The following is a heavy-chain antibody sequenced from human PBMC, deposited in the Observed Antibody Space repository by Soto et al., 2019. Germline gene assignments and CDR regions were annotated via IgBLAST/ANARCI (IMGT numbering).Heavy chain of an antibody. CDR2: INPSGGST. CDR1: GYTFTSYY. Sequence: GASVKVSCKASGYTFTSYYMHWVRQAPGQGLEWMGIINPSGGSTSYAQKFQGRVTMTRDTSTSTVYMELSSLRSEDTAGYYCAGAVPVAAHPRAYFDYWGQGTLVTVSS. V-gene: IGHV1-46*01. CDR3: AGAVPVAAHPRAYFDY. J-gene: IGHJ4*02. D-gene: IGHD2-15*01.